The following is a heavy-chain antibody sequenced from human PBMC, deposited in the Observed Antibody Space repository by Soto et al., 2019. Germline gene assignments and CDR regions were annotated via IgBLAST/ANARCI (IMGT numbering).Heavy chain of an antibody. Sequence: GASVKVSCKASGYTFTGYYMHWVRQAPGQGLEWMGWINPNSGGTNYAQKFQGWVTMTRDTSISTAYMELSRLRSDDTAVYYCARDIISSSWYMGRYYYYGMDVWGQGTTVTVSS. CDR2: INPNSGGT. CDR3: ARDIISSSWYMGRYYYYGMDV. J-gene: IGHJ6*02. D-gene: IGHD6-13*01. V-gene: IGHV1-2*04. CDR1: GYTFTGYY.